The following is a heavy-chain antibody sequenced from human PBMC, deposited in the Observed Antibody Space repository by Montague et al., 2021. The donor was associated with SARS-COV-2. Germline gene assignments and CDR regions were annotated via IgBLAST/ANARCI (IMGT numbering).Heavy chain of an antibody. CDR1: GFTFGGYA. D-gene: IGHD6-6*01. CDR3: ARGGEWSSSSLPDY. CDR2: IGIGGDT. Sequence: SLRLSCAASGFTFGGYAMNWVRQAPGKGLEWVSAIGIGGDTYYLGSVKGRFIISRENAKNSLYLQMNSLRVGDTAVYYCARGGEWSSSSLPDYWGQGTLVTVSS. J-gene: IGHJ4*02. V-gene: IGHV3-13*04.